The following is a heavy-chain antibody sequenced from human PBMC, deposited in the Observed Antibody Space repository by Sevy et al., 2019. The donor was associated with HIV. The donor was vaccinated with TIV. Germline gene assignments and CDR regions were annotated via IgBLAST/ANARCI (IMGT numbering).Heavy chain of an antibody. Sequence: KASQTLSLTCAISGDSVSSNSATWSWIRQSPSRGLEWLGRTYYRSKWYNDYAVSVKSRITINPDTSKNQFSLQLNSVTPEDTAVYYCARIEYSSTWYFDYWGQGTLVTVSS. D-gene: IGHD6-13*01. J-gene: IGHJ4*02. CDR1: GDSVSSNSAT. V-gene: IGHV6-1*01. CDR3: ARIEYSSTWYFDY. CDR2: TYYRSKWYN.